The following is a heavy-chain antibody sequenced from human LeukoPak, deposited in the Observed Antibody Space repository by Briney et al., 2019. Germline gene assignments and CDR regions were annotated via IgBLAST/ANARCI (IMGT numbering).Heavy chain of an antibody. CDR1: GGTFSSYT. V-gene: IGHV1-69*04. CDR2: IIPILGIA. Sequence: SVKVSCKASGGTFSSYTISWVRQAPGQGLEWMGRIIPILGIANYAQKFQGRVTITADKSTSTAYMELSSLRSEDTAVYYCARERGVYYDSSGYFDYWGQRTLATVSS. J-gene: IGHJ4*02. CDR3: ARERGVYYDSSGYFDY. D-gene: IGHD3-22*01.